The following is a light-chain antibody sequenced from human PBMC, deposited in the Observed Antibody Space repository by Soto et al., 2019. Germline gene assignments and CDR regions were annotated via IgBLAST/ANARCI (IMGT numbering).Light chain of an antibody. CDR2: DAS. CDR1: QSVHSA. V-gene: IGKV3-15*01. J-gene: IGKJ4*01. CDR3: QQYGTWPPLT. Sequence: DIVMTQSPATLSVSPGEGATLSCRASQSVHSALAWYQQRPGQTPRLLIYDASTRATGIPDRFSGSGSGTEFTLTICSLQSEDFAIYYCQQYGTWPPLTFGGGTKVEI.